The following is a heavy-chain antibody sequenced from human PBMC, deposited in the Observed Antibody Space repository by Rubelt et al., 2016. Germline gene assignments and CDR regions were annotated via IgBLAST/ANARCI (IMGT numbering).Heavy chain of an antibody. V-gene: IGHV1-2*02. CDR3: GVDLVRRVIHY. D-gene: IGHD3-9*01. CDR2: IKPYSGGN. J-gene: IGHJ4*02. Sequence: QVQLVQSGAEVKKPGASVKVSCKASGYTFTGHYTHWVRQAPGQGLAWLGSIKPYSGGNNSAQKYQGRVTMTACHGASHRSAAGVGLEALAGCAGAGGVDLVRRVIHYWGQGTLVTVSS. CDR1: GYTFTGHY.